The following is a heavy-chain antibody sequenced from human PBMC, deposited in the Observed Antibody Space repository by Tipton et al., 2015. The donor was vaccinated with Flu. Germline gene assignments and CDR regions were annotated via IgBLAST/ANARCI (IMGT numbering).Heavy chain of an antibody. CDR1: DGSFLNYV. CDR3: ARYPESNYHWFGP. Sequence: TLSLTCAVNDGSFLNYVWTWIRQSPGKGLEWIGETNHSGGTKYNPSLKSRVTISLDTSKNHFFLNLTSMTAADTAMYYCARYPESNYHWFGPWGQGALVTVSS. J-gene: IGHJ5*02. D-gene: IGHD4-11*01. V-gene: IGHV4-34*01. CDR2: TNHSGGT.